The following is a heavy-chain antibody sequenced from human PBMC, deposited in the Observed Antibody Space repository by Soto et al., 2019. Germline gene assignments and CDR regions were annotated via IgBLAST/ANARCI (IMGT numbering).Heavy chain of an antibody. J-gene: IGHJ6*03. D-gene: IGHD6-19*01. Sequence: QDQLVQSGVEVKKPGASVKVSCKASGYSFTNYGITWVRQAPGQGFEWMGWISAYNGNTHYAQKFQGRVTLTTDASTSTADLELRSLRSDDTAVYYCARDRGVAPPVAGNTHYYYYMDVWGKGTTVTVSS. V-gene: IGHV1-18*01. CDR2: ISAYNGNT. CDR3: ARDRGVAPPVAGNTHYYYYMDV. CDR1: GYSFTNYG.